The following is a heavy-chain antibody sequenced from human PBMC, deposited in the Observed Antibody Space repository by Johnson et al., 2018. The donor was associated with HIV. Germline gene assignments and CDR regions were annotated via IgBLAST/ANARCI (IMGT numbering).Heavy chain of an antibody. D-gene: IGHD3-16*01. Sequence: QVQLVESGGGVVQPGRSLRLSCAASGFTFSSYAMHWVRQAPGKGLEWVAVISYDGGNKYSADSVRGRFTISRDNAKNTLFLQMHSLRAEDTAVYLCTRGQQDMGAGAFDIWGQGTMVTVSS. CDR3: TRGQQDMGAGAFDI. CDR2: ISYDGGNK. J-gene: IGHJ3*02. CDR1: GFTFSSYA. V-gene: IGHV3-30*04.